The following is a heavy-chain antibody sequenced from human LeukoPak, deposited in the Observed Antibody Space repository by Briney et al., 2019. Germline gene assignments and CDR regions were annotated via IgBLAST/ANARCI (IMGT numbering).Heavy chain of an antibody. CDR1: GYTFTGYY. Sequence: ASVKVSCKASGYTFTGYYMHWVRQAPGQGLEGMGFINPNTGGTHYAQKFQGRVTVTGDTSISTAYMELSSLRSDDTAVYYCARYNYNSGWPDAFDIWGQGTMVTVSS. J-gene: IGHJ3*02. V-gene: IGHV1-2*02. CDR3: ARYNYNSGWPDAFDI. D-gene: IGHD6-19*01. CDR2: INPNTGGT.